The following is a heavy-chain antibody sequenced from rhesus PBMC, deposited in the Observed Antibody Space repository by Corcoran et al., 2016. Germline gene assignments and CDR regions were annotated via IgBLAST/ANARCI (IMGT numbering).Heavy chain of an antibody. Sequence: EVQLVESGGGLVQPGGSLRLPCAASGVTFSSSAMHWVIHACGIVLDLFGLIRIKSNNYETGYAASVKGRFTISRDDSKNTAYLQMNSLKTEDTAVYYCVNWNYGYWGQGVLVTVSS. CDR1: GVTFSSSA. V-gene: IGHV3-118*01. CDR2: IRIKSNNYET. D-gene: IGHD1-26*01. CDR3: VNWNYGY. J-gene: IGHJ4*01.